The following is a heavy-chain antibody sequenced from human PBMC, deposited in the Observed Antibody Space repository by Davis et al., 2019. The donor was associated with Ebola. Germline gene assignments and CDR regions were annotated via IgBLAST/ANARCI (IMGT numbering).Heavy chain of an antibody. CDR3: ASLRRTITGMDDAFDI. J-gene: IGHJ3*02. Sequence: GESLKISCKASGYSFTSYWISWVRQMPGKGLEWMGIIYPGDSDTMYSPSFQGQITISVDKSTSVTYLQWSSLKASDTAMYYCASLRRTITGMDDAFDIWGQGTMVTVSS. CDR2: IYPGDSDT. V-gene: IGHV5-51*01. D-gene: IGHD1-20*01. CDR1: GYSFTSYW.